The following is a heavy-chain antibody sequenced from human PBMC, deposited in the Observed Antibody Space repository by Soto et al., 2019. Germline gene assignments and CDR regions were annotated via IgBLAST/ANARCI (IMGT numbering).Heavy chain of an antibody. J-gene: IGHJ4*02. D-gene: IGHD3-22*01. CDR3: ASPRAGYYDSSGYSPGYFDY. CDR1: GGTFSSYA. V-gene: IGHV1-69*13. CDR2: IIPIFGTA. Sequence: SVKVSCKASGGTFSSYAISWVRQAPGQGLEWMGGIIPIFGTANYAQKFQGRVTITADESTSTAYMELSSLRSEDTAVYYCASPRAGYYDSSGYSPGYFDYWGQGTLVTVSS.